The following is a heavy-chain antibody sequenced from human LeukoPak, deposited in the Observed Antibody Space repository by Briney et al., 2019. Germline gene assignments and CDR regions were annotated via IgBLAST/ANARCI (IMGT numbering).Heavy chain of an antibody. CDR2: FDPEDGET. J-gene: IGHJ4*02. Sequence: ASVKVSCKVSGYTLTELSMHWVRQAPGKGLEWMGGFDPEDGETIYAQKFQGRVTMTEDTSTDTAYMELSSLRSEDTAVYYCARSGDYYDSSALLGYWGQGTLVTVSS. D-gene: IGHD3-22*01. CDR1: GYTLTELS. CDR3: ARSGDYYDSSALLGY. V-gene: IGHV1-24*01.